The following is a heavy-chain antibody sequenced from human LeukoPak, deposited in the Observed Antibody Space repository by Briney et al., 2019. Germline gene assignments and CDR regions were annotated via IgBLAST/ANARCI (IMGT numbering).Heavy chain of an antibody. CDR1: GGSISNKY. Sequence: SETLSLTCTVSGGSISNKYWSWIRQPPGKGLEWIGEINHSGSTNYNPSLKSRVTISVDTSKNQFSLKLSSVTAADTAVYFCARDGYDGFRAYYFDYWGQGTLVTVSS. V-gene: IGHV4-34*01. D-gene: IGHD3-10*01. CDR3: ARDGYDGFRAYYFDY. J-gene: IGHJ4*02. CDR2: INHSGST.